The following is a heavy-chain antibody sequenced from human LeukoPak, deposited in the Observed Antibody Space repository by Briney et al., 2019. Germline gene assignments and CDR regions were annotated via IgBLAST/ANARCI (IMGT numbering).Heavy chain of an antibody. Sequence: PGRSLRLSCAASGFTFSSYSMNWVRQAPGKGLEWVSSISSSSSYIYYADSVKGRFTISRDNAKNSLYLQMNSLRAEDTAVYYCAREEAYCGGDCYSGYYYGMDVWGQGTTVTVSS. D-gene: IGHD2-21*02. CDR2: ISSSSSYI. CDR3: AREEAYCGGDCYSGYYYGMDV. V-gene: IGHV3-21*01. CDR1: GFTFSSYS. J-gene: IGHJ6*02.